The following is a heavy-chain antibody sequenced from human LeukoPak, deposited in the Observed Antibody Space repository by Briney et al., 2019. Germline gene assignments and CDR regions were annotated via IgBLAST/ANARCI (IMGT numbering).Heavy chain of an antibody. V-gene: IGHV3-33*01. J-gene: IGHJ4*02. CDR2: TWYDGSNK. CDR3: ARDVMATPARLVYFDY. CDR1: GFTFSSYG. D-gene: IGHD5-24*01. Sequence: GGSLRLSCAASGFTFSSYGMHWVRQAPGKGLEWVAVTWYDGSNKYYADSVKGRFTISRDNSKNTLYLQMNSLRAEDTAVYYCARDVMATPARLVYFDYWGQGTLVTVSS.